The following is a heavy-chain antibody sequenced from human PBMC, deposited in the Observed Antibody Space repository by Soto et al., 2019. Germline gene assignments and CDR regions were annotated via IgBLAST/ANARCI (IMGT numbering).Heavy chain of an antibody. V-gene: IGHV4-34*01. Sequence: QVQLQQWGAGLLKPSETLSLTCAVYGGSFSGYYWSWIRQPPGKGLEWIGEINHSRSTNYNPSLKSRVTISVDTSKNQFSLKLSSVTAADTAVYYCARGGRTVTKLRALYGMDVWGQGTTVTVSS. D-gene: IGHD4-17*01. CDR2: INHSRST. CDR3: ARGGRTVTKLRALYGMDV. CDR1: GGSFSGYY. J-gene: IGHJ6*02.